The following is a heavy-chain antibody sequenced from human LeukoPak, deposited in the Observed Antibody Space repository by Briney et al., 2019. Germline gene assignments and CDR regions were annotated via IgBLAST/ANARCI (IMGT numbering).Heavy chain of an antibody. Sequence: GGSLRLSCAASGFTFSSYGMHWVRQAPGKGLEWVAVIWYDGSNKYYADSVKGRFTISRDNSMNTLYLHMNSLRAEDTDVYYRAKGRAGRRGCFDYWGQGTLVTVSS. V-gene: IGHV3-33*06. CDR2: IWYDGSNK. CDR3: AKGRAGRRGCFDY. D-gene: IGHD3-10*01. CDR1: GFTFSSYG. J-gene: IGHJ4*02.